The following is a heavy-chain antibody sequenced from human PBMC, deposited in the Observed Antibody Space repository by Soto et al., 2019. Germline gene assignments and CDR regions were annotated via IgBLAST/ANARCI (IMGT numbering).Heavy chain of an antibody. V-gene: IGHV3-15*01. CDR3: SWLRLDYYYGMDV. CDR1: GFTFSNAW. J-gene: IGHJ6*02. D-gene: IGHD5-18*01. CDR2: IKSKTDGGTT. Sequence: PGGSLRLSCAASGFTFSNAWMSWVRQAPGKGLEWVGRIKSKTDGGTTDYAAPVKGRFTISRDDSKNTLYLQMNSLKTEDTAVYYCSWLRLDYYYGMDVWGQGTTVTVSS.